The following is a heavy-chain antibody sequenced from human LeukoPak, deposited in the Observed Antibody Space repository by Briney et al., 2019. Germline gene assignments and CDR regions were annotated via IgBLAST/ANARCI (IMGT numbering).Heavy chain of an antibody. CDR2: MNPNSGNT. CDR3: ARVDSTSYYYYYYYMDV. Sequence: ASVKVSCKASGYTFTSYDINWVRQATGQGLEWMGWMNPNSGNTNYAQKLQGRVTMTTDTSTSTAYMELRSLRSDDTAVYYCARVDSTSYYYYYYYMDVWGKGTTVTISS. D-gene: IGHD2-2*01. CDR1: GYTFTSYD. J-gene: IGHJ6*03. V-gene: IGHV1-18*01.